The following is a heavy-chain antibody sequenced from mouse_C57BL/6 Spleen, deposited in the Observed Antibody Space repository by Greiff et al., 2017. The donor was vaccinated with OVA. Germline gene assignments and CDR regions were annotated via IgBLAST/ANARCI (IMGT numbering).Heavy chain of an antibody. CDR3: ARDGSSYVGWYFDV. Sequence: VQLQQSGAELVRPGSSVKLSCKASGYTFTSYWMDWVKQRPGQGLEWIGNIYPSDSETHYNQKFKDKATLTVDKSSSTAYMQLSSLTSEDSAVYYCARDGSSYVGWYFDVWGTGTTVTVSS. CDR2: IYPSDSET. D-gene: IGHD1-1*01. J-gene: IGHJ1*03. CDR1: GYTFTSYW. V-gene: IGHV1-61*01.